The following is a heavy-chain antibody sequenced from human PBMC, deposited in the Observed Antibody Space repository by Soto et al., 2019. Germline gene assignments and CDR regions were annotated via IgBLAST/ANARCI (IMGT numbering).Heavy chain of an antibody. CDR3: ARAGSGSYYWSYYFDY. D-gene: IGHD1-26*01. J-gene: IGHJ4*02. Sequence: SETLSLTCTVSGGSISSGGYYWSWIRQHPGKGLERIGYIYYSGSTYYNPSLKSRVTISVDTSKNQFSLKLSSVTAADTAVYYCARAGSGSYYWSYYFDYWGQGTLVTVSS. CDR1: GGSISSGGYY. V-gene: IGHV4-31*03. CDR2: IYYSGST.